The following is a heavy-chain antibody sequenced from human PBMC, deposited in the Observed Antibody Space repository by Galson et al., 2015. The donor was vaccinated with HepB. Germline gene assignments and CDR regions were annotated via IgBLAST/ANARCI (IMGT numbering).Heavy chain of an antibody. CDR1: EFTFSSYW. CDR2: INPDGSEK. J-gene: IGHJ6*02. V-gene: IGHV3-7*03. D-gene: IGHD3-10*01. Sequence: SLRLSCAGSEFTFSSYWMNWVRQAPGKGLEWVANINPDGSEKSYVASLRGRFTVSRDNDENALYLQMDSLRAEDTAVYYCARRISLVRGIITKPDYYYGMDVWGQGTTVTVAS. CDR3: ARRISLVRGIITKPDYYYGMDV.